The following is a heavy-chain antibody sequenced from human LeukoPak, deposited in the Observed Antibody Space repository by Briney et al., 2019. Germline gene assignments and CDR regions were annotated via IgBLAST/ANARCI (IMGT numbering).Heavy chain of an antibody. CDR2: ISDDGRSK. D-gene: IGHD4-17*01. J-gene: IGHJ4*02. Sequence: GGSLRLSCAASGFSFISYGMHWVRQAPGKGLEWVGVISDDGRSKDYADSVKGRFTISRDNSKDTLYLQVNSLRDEDTAVYYCAKRPSDYGDYVSYFDYWGQGTLVTVSS. CDR1: GFSFISYG. V-gene: IGHV3-30*18. CDR3: AKRPSDYGDYVSYFDY.